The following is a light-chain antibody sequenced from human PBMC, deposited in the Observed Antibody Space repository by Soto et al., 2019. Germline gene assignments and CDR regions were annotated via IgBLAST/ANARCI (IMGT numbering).Light chain of an antibody. CDR3: QQYNNYFT. J-gene: IGKJ1*01. CDR2: NAS. V-gene: IGKV1-5*01. Sequence: DIQMTQSPSTLSASVGDRVTITCRASQTISGWLAWYQQKPGKAPKLLIFNASTLKSGVPSRFGGSGSEIEFTLTISSLQPDDLGTYYCQQYNNYFTFGQGTKVDIK. CDR1: QTISGW.